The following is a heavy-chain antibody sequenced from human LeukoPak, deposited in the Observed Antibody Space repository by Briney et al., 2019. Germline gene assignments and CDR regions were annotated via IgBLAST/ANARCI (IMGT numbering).Heavy chain of an antibody. CDR3: ARAPAYYDFWSGYQSRYNWFDP. Sequence: AGGSLRLSCAASGFTFSSYAMHWVRQAPGKGLEWVAVISYDGSNKYYADSVKGRFTISRDNSKNTLYLQMNSLSAEDTAVYYCARAPAYYDFWSGYQSRYNWFDPWGQGTLVTVSS. J-gene: IGHJ5*02. D-gene: IGHD3-3*01. CDR1: GFTFSSYA. V-gene: IGHV3-30*04. CDR2: ISYDGSNK.